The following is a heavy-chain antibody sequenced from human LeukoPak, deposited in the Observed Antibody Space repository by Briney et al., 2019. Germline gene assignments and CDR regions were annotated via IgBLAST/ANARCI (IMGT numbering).Heavy chain of an antibody. Sequence: SETLSLTCAVYGGSFSGYYWSWIRQPPGKGLEWIGYIYYSGSTNYNPSLKSRVTISVDTSKNQFSLKLSSVTAADTAVYYCARGGVRYSYAGFDYWGQGTLVTVSS. CDR2: IYYSGST. V-gene: IGHV4-59*01. CDR1: GGSFSGYY. CDR3: ARGGVRYSYAGFDY. J-gene: IGHJ4*02. D-gene: IGHD5-18*01.